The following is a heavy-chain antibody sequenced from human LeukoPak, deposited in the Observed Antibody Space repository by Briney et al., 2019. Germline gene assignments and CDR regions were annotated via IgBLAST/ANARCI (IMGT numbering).Heavy chain of an antibody. CDR1: GFTFSSYS. J-gene: IGHJ4*02. CDR3: AREDYYDSSGSDY. V-gene: IGHV3-48*02. D-gene: IGHD3-22*01. CDR2: ISSSSSTI. Sequence: GGSLRLSCAASGFTFSSYSMNWVRQAPGKGLEWVSYISSSSSTIYYADSVKGRFTISRDNAKNSLHLQMNSLRDEDTAVYYCAREDYYDSSGSDYWGQGTLVTVSS.